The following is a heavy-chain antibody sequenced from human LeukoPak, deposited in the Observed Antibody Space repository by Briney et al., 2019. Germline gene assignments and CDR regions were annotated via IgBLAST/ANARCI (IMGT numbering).Heavy chain of an antibody. CDR1: GFTFSSYA. J-gene: IGHJ4*02. CDR2: ISYDDSNE. Sequence: PGGSLRLSCAASGFTFSSYAMYWVRQAAGKGLEWVAVISYDDSNEYFAESVKGRFTISRDNSKNTLFLQMNSLRAEDTAVYYCARPVDYWGQGTLVTVSS. CDR3: ARPVDY. V-gene: IGHV3-30*03.